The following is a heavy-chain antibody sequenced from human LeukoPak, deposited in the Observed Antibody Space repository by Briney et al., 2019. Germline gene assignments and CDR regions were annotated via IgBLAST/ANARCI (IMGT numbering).Heavy chain of an antibody. V-gene: IGHV1-18*01. CDR3: ARDFRAAAGTAGVNWFDP. D-gene: IGHD6-13*01. J-gene: IGHJ5*02. CDR2: ISAYNGNT. CDR1: GYTFTSCG. Sequence: ASVKVSCTASGYTFTSCGISWVRQAPGQGLEWMGWISAYNGNTNYAQKLQGRVTMTTDTSTSTAYMELRSLRSDDTAVYYCARDFRAAAGTAGVNWFDPWGQGTLVTVSS.